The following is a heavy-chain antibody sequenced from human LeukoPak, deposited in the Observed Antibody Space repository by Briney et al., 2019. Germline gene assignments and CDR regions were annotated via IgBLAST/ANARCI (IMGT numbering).Heavy chain of an antibody. CDR2: IHYSGRT. CDR1: SGSISSSSYY. J-gene: IGHJ4*02. CDR3: ATHRTNNYGSGQPFDF. Sequence: NPSETLSLTCTVSSGSISSSSYYWGWIRQPPGKGLEWIASIHYSGRTNYSPTLQSRVTISVDMSQNHFSLKVNSVTAADTAIYYCATHRTNNYGSGQPFDFWGQGTLVTVSS. V-gene: IGHV4-39*01. D-gene: IGHD3-10*01.